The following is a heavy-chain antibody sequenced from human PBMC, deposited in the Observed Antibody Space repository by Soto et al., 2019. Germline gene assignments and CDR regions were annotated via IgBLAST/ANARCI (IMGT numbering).Heavy chain of an antibody. V-gene: IGHV4-59*01. CDR3: ARDGYDGSGSPYPAY. D-gene: IGHD3-10*01. CDR1: GGSISAYF. J-gene: IGHJ4*02. CDR2: IYYLGIT. Sequence: SETLSLTCSVSGGSISAYFWSWIRQSPGKGLEWIGYIYYLGITDYNPSLKSRVTISVDTSKRQFSLRLTSVTAADTAVYYCARDGYDGSGSPYPAYWGPGTQVTVS.